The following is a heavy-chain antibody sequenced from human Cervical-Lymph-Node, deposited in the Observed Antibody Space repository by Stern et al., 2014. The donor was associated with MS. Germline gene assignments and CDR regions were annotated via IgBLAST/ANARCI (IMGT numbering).Heavy chain of an antibody. J-gene: IGHJ4*01. D-gene: IGHD2/OR15-2a*01. CDR3: ARDKGMFFL. CDR1: GGSITNYY. Sequence: VQLVESGPGLVQPWGTLSLTCTVSGGSITNYYWSWIRQPPGKVLEWVGHIYYRGSTNYNHSLKGRVTISVDTSKNQFSLKLSSVTAADTAVYYCARDKGMFFLWGQGTLVTVSS. CDR2: IYYRGST. V-gene: IGHV4-59*01.